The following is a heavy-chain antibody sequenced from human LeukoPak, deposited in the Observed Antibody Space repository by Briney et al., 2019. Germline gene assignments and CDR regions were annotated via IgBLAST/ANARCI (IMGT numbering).Heavy chain of an antibody. CDR3: AKGGTMVRGVNPLGDYGMDV. V-gene: IGHV1-8*01. Sequence: ASVKVSCKDSGYTFGSYDINWVRQATGQGLGWMGWMNPNSGNTGYAQKFQGRVTMTRDTSISTAYMELRSLRSEDTAVYYCAKGGTMVRGVNPLGDYGMDVWGQGTTVTVSS. J-gene: IGHJ6*02. CDR1: GYTFGSYD. CDR2: MNPNSGNT. D-gene: IGHD3-10*01.